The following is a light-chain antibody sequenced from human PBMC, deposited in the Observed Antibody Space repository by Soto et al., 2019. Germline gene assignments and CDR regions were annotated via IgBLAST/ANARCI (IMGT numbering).Light chain of an antibody. Sequence: VLTQSPGTRSLSPGERAPLSCGASQTLKSYSLAWYQQKAGQAPRLLIYGTSSRATGTPDRISGGGSGTHFTLTISRLEPEDFAVYYCQHYVTSSITFGQGTQLEIK. CDR3: QHYVTSSIT. CDR2: GTS. CDR1: QTLKSYS. V-gene: IGKV3-20*01. J-gene: IGKJ5*01.